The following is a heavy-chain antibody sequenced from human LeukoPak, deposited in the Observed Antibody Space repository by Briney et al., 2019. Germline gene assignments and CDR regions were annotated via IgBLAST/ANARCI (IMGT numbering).Heavy chain of an antibody. V-gene: IGHV4-4*07. Sequence: PSETLSLTCTVSGGSISNSYWSWIRQPAGKGLEWIGRIYPTDIITYNPSLKSRVTLAVDTSKNQFSLKVNSVTAADAAVYYCARGPGQLTSECFDSWGQGILVTVSS. CDR2: IYPTDII. CDR3: ARGPGQLTSECFDS. J-gene: IGHJ5*01. D-gene: IGHD6-13*01. CDR1: GGSISNSY.